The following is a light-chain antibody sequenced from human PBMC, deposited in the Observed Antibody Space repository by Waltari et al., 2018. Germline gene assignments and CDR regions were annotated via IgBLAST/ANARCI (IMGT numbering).Light chain of an antibody. CDR1: VLTKQY. CDR3: QSSDSTGTYVL. J-gene: IGLJ2*01. CDR2: KDS. Sequence: SNELTQPSSVSVSPGQTARITCPGDVLTKQYAYWYQHKPGQAPVLIIYKDSARPSGIPERISGSTSGTELTLTISGVQSEDEADYYCQSSDSTGTYVLFGGGTHLTVL. V-gene: IGLV3-25*03.